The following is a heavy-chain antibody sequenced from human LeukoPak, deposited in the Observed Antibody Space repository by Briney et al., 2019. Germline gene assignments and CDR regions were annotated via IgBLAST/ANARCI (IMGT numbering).Heavy chain of an antibody. CDR3: AKLSSPRAF. Sequence: SETLSLTCSVSGGSISTYYWSWIRQPPGKGLEWIGYIYYFGNTDYNPSLKSRVTISVDTSKNQFSLNLRSVTAADTAVYYCAKLSSPRAFWGQGILVRVSS. J-gene: IGHJ4*02. V-gene: IGHV4-59*01. CDR1: GGSISTYY. CDR2: IYYFGNT. D-gene: IGHD6-19*01.